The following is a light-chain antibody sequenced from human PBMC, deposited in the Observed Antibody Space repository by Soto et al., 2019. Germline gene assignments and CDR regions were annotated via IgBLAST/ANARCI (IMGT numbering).Light chain of an antibody. V-gene: IGKV1-39*01. CDR3: QQGHSAPLT. CDR2: AAS. J-gene: IGKJ4*01. Sequence: DIQMTQSPSSLSASVGDRVTITCRASQTISRNLNWYQQKPGKAPDLLIFAASNLQSGVPSRFSGSGSGADFTLTIRSLQPEDFATYYCQQGHSAPLTFGGGTKVEIK. CDR1: QTISRN.